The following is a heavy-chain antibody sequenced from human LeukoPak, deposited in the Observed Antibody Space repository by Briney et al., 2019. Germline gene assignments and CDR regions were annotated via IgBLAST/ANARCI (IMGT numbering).Heavy chain of an antibody. D-gene: IGHD6-13*01. CDR1: GFNFRNYG. CDR2: LSADGSHK. Sequence: GTSLRLSCEASGFNFRNYGMHWVRQAPGKGLEWVAVLSADGSHKQFADSVKDRFDISRDNSKQTLYLQMNGLKSEDTAVYYCAKGGVSDRGSWYGDYFDYWGQGTLVTVSP. V-gene: IGHV3-30*18. CDR3: AKGGVSDRGSWYGDYFDY. J-gene: IGHJ4*02.